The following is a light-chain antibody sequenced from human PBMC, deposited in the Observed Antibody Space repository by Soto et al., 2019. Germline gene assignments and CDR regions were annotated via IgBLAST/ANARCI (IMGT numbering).Light chain of an antibody. J-gene: IGLJ2*01. CDR1: SRDVGTYTL. CDR2: EGS. Sequence: SALTQPASVSGSPGQSITISCTGTSRDVGTYTLVSWYQQYPGKAPKLIIYEGSKRPSGVSNRISASKTGRTASLTISGLQPEDEADYYCCSYAGSSYVLFGGGTKVNVL. V-gene: IGLV2-23*01. CDR3: CSYAGSSYVL.